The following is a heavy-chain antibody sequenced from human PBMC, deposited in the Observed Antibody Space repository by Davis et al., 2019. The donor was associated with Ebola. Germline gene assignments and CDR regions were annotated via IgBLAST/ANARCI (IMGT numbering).Heavy chain of an antibody. V-gene: IGHV4-59*01. CDR3: ARGVVVIDLDAFDI. CDR1: GGSISSYY. D-gene: IGHD2-21*01. Sequence: GSLRLSCTVSGGSISSYYWSWIRQPPGKGLEWIGYIYYSGSTNYNPSLKSRVTISVDTSKNQFSLKLSSVTAADTAVYYCARGVVVIDLDAFDIWGQGTMVTVSS. CDR2: IYYSGST. J-gene: IGHJ3*02.